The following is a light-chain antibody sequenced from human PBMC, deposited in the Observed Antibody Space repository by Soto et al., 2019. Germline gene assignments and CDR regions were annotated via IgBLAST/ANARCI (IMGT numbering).Light chain of an antibody. J-gene: IGLJ2*01. V-gene: IGLV4-69*01. Sequence: QPVLTQSPSASASLGASVKLTCTLSSGHSSYAIAWHQQQPEKGPRYLMKLDSDGSHTKGDAIPDRFSGSSSGAERYLTIASLKSEDEADYYGQTWGTGIHVVFGGGTKLTVL. CDR2: LDSDGSH. CDR3: QTWGTGIHVV. CDR1: SGHSSYA.